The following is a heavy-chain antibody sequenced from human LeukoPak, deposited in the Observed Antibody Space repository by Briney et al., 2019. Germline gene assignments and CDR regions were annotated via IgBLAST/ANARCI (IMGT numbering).Heavy chain of an antibody. CDR1: GFTVSNNY. CDR2: IYSGGST. V-gene: IGHV3-66*01. CDR3: ATAVAPDQ. Sequence: PGGSLRLSCAASGFTVSNNYMSWVRQAPGKGLEWVSVIYSGGSTYYADSVKGRFSISRDNSKNTVYLQMNNLRVEDTAVYYCATAVAPDQWGQGTLVIVSS. J-gene: IGHJ4*02.